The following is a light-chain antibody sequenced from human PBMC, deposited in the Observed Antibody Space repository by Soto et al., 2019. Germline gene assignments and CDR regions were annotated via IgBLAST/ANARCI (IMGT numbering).Light chain of an antibody. CDR3: QEYNNWPRLYT. CDR1: QSVSSN. J-gene: IGKJ3*01. V-gene: IGKV3-15*01. Sequence: EIVMTQSPATLSVSPGERATLSCRASQSVSSNLAWYQQQPGQSPRLLIYGASTRATGIPASFSGSGSGTEFTLTSRSLQSEDFAVYYCQEYNNWPRLYTFGHATKVHLQ. CDR2: GAS.